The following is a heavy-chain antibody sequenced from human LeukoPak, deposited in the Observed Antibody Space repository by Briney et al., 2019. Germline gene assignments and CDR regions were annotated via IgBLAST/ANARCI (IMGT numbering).Heavy chain of an antibody. CDR1: GGSISSGGYY. CDR2: IYYSGST. CDR3: ARGGGLLKPQYYFDY. V-gene: IGHV4-31*03. D-gene: IGHD3-10*01. J-gene: IGHJ4*02. Sequence: SETLSLTCTVSGGSISSGGYYWSWIRQHPGKGLEWIGYIYYSGSTYYNPSLKSRVTISVDTSKNQFPLKLSSVTAADTAVYYCARGGGLLKPQYYFDYWGQGTLVTVSS.